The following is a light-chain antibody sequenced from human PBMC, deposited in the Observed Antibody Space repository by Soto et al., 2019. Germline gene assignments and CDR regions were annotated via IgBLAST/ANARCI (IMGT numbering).Light chain of an antibody. Sequence: EIVMTQSPATLSVSPGERATLSCRGSQSVSSNLAWYQQKPGQALRLLIYGASTRATGIPARFSGSGSGTEFTLTISSLQSEDFAVYYCQQYNNWPLTFGGGTKVETK. V-gene: IGKV3-15*01. J-gene: IGKJ4*01. CDR3: QQYNNWPLT. CDR2: GAS. CDR1: QSVSSN.